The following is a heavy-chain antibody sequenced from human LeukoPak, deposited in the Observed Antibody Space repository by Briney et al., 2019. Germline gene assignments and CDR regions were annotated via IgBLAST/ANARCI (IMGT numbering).Heavy chain of an antibody. V-gene: IGHV1-2*02. CDR1: GYTFTGYY. D-gene: IGHD2-21*01. Sequence: GASVKVSCKASGYTFTGYYMHWVRQAPGHGLDWMGWINPNSGGTNYAQKFQGRVTMTRDKSISTAYMELSRLRSDDTAVYYCARLPLWGDAFDIWGQGTMVTVSS. CDR3: ARLPLWGDAFDI. CDR2: INPNSGGT. J-gene: IGHJ3*02.